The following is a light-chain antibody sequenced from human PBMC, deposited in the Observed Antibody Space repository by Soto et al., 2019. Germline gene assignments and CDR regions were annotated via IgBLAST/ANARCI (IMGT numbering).Light chain of an antibody. CDR2: EVS. CDR1: SSEVGGYNY. Sequence: QSALTQPASASGSPGPSVTISCTGTSSEVGGYNYVSWYQQHPGKAPKLMIYEVSNRPSGVSNRLSGSKSGNTASVTISGLQAEDEADYYCRSYTSSSTLVFGTGTKVTVL. V-gene: IGLV2-14*01. CDR3: RSYTSSSTLV. J-gene: IGLJ1*01.